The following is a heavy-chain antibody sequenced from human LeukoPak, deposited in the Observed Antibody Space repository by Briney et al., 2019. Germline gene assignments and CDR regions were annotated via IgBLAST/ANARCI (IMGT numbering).Heavy chain of an antibody. J-gene: IGHJ4*02. D-gene: IGHD3-3*01. CDR2: IYYSGST. CDR3: ARRRYDFWSGSSFDY. CDR1: GGSISSGGHY. Sequence: SQTLSLTCTVSGGSISSGGHYWSWIRQHPGKGLEWIGYIYYSGSTYYNPSLKSRVTISVDTSKNQFSLKLSSVTAADTAVYYCARRRYDFWSGSSFDYWGQGTLVTVSS. V-gene: IGHV4-31*03.